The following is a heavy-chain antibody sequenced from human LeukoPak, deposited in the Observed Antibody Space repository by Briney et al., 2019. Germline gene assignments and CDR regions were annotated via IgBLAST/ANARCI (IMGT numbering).Heavy chain of an antibody. Sequence: PPETLSLTCAVYGGSFSGYYWSWIRQPPGKGLEGIGEINHSGSTNYNPSLKSRVTISVDTSKNQFSLKLSSVTAADTAVYYCARGYGSGSGEHTNARTPHFDYWGQGTLVTVSS. V-gene: IGHV4-34*01. CDR3: ARGYGSGSGEHTNARTPHFDY. CDR1: GGSFSGYY. J-gene: IGHJ4*02. D-gene: IGHD3-10*01. CDR2: INHSGST.